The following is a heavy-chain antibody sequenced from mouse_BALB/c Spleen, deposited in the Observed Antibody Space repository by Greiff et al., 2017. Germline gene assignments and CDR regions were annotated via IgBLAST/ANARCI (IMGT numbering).Heavy chain of an antibody. CDR2: IHYSGST. V-gene: IGHV3-1*02. Sequence: VQLKESGPDLVKPSQSLSLTCTVTGYSITSGYSWRWIRQVPGNQLEWMGYIHYSGSTNYNPSLKSRISITRDTSKNQFFLQLNSVTTEDTATYCCARKAYYGTGWLAYWGQGTLVTVSA. J-gene: IGHJ3*01. CDR3: ARKAYYGTGWLAY. D-gene: IGHD2-10*01. CDR1: GYSITSGYS.